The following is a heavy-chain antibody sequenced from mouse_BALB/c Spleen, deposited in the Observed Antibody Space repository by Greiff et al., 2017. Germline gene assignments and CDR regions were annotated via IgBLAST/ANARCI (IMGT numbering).Heavy chain of an antibody. CDR3: TRRRYGNYYAMDY. CDR1: GYTFTSYW. V-gene: IGHV1-69*02. CDR2: IYPSDSYT. Sequence: QVQLQQPGAELVRPGASVKLSCKASGYTFTSYWINWVKQRPGQGLEWIGNIYPSDSYTNYNQKFKDKATLTVDKSSSTAYMQLSSPTSEDSAVYYCTRRRYGNYYAMDYWGQGTSVTVSS. J-gene: IGHJ4*01. D-gene: IGHD2-10*02.